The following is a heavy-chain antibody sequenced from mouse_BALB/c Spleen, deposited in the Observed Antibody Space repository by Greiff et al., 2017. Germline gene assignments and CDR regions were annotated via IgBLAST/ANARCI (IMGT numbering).Heavy chain of an antibody. V-gene: IGHV1-26*01. Sequence: EVQLQQSGPELVKPGASVKISCKASGYTFTDYYMNWVKQSHGKSLEWIGLVNPNNGGTSYNQKFKGKATLTVDKSSSTAYMELRSLTSEDSAVYYCASLYGFHYWGQGTTLTVSS. CDR1: GYTFTDYY. CDR3: ASLYGFHY. J-gene: IGHJ2*01. CDR2: VNPNNGGT. D-gene: IGHD1-1*02.